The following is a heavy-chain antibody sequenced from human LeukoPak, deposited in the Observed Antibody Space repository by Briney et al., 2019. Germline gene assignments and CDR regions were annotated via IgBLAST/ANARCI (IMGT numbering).Heavy chain of an antibody. V-gene: IGHV4-31*03. J-gene: IGHJ4*02. D-gene: IGHD3-3*01. CDR2: IYYSGST. CDR1: GGSISSGGYY. CDR3: ARADRKGIPIFGVVSHFDY. Sequence: SQTLSLTCTVSGGSISSGGYYWSWIRQHPGKGLEWIGYIYYSGSTNYNPSLKSRVTISVDTSKNQFSLKLSSVTAADTAVYYCARADRKGIPIFGVVSHFDYWGQGTLVTVSS.